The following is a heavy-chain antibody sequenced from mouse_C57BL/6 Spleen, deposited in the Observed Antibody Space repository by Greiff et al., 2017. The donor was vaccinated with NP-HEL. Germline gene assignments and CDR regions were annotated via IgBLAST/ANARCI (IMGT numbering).Heavy chain of an antibody. D-gene: IGHD3-1*01. CDR2: INPNNGGT. CDR3: ARSGLDFDY. CDR1: GYTFTDYY. J-gene: IGHJ2*01. Sequence: VQLKQSGPELVKPGASVKISCKASGYTFTDYYMNWVKQSHGKSLEWIGDINPNNGGTSYNQKFKGKATLTVDKSSSTAYMELRSLTSEDSAVYYCARSGLDFDYWGQGTTLTVSS. V-gene: IGHV1-26*01.